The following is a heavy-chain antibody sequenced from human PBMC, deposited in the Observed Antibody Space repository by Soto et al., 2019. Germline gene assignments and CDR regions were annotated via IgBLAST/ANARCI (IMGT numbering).Heavy chain of an antibody. CDR3: ARDSSPYYDFWSGFYTYFDY. J-gene: IGHJ4*02. CDR1: GFTFSSYA. V-gene: IGHV3-74*01. Sequence: PGGSLRLSCAASGFTFSSYAMGWVRQAPGKGLVRVSRINSDGSSTNYADSVKGRFTISRDNAKNTLYLQMNSLRADDTAVYYCARDSSPYYDFWSGFYTYFDYWGQGALVTVSS. D-gene: IGHD3-3*01. CDR2: INSDGSST.